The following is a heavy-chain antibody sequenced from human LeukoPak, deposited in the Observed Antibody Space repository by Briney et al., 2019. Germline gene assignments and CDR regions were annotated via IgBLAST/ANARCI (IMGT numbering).Heavy chain of an antibody. Sequence: SETLSLTCTVSGDSVTTYYWSWIRQPPGKGLEWLGSVYYSGSATYNPSLKSRVTISVDTSKNQFSLRLSSVTAADTAVYYCARDGSNWSNDYYHGVDVWGQGTTVTVSS. D-gene: IGHD4-11*01. CDR3: ARDGSNWSNDYYHGVDV. J-gene: IGHJ6*02. CDR2: VYYSGSA. V-gene: IGHV4-59*02. CDR1: GDSVTTYY.